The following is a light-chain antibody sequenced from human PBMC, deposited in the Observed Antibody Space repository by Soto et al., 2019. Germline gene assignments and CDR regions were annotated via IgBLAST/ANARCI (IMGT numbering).Light chain of an antibody. Sequence: EIVLTQCPGTLSLSPGERSTRSCRASQSVSSSALAWYQQKPGQAPRRLIYGASSRATGIPDRFSGSGSGTDFTLTISRLEPEDFAVYYCQYYGTSPQTFGQGTKVDI. CDR2: GAS. CDR3: QYYGTSPQT. J-gene: IGKJ1*01. CDR1: QSVSSSA. V-gene: IGKV3-20*01.